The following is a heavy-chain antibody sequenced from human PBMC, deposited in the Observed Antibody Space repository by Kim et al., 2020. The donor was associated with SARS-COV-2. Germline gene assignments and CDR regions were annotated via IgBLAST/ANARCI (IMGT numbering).Heavy chain of an antibody. J-gene: IGHJ5*02. V-gene: IGHV4-31*02. CDR3: ARARSRFFSWFAP. D-gene: IGHD3-3*01. Sequence: YYNPSLKSRVTISVDMSRNRFSLSLSSVTAAGTAVYYCARARSRFFSWFAPWGQGTLVTVSS.